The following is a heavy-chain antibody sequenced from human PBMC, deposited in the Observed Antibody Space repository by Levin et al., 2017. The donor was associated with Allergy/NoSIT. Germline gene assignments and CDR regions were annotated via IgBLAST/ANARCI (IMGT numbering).Heavy chain of an antibody. CDR2: MNPNSGNT. D-gene: IGHD1-26*01. J-gene: IGHJ1*01. V-gene: IGHV1-8*01. Sequence: ASVKVSCKASGYTFTNYDINWVRQATGQGLEWMGWMNPNSGNTGHAQKFQERVTMTRNTSISTAYMELTSLTSDDTAVYYCVLNGATIRYFQHWGQGTLVTVSS. CDR3: VLNGATIRYFQH. CDR1: GYTFTNYD.